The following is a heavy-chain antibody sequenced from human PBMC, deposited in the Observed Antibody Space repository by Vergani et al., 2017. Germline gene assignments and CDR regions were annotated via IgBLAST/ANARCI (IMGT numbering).Heavy chain of an antibody. Sequence: EVQLVESGGGIVKPGGSLRLSCVASGFSFRNAWMNWVRRTPGKGLEWVGRIKSTFDRGTTDYAAAVKGRFTISRDDSKNKLFLQMNGLKTEDIGVYYCTTDXRYCGDGSCYWLRDHHYYGMDVCGQGTTVTVSS. V-gene: IGHV3-15*07. D-gene: IGHD2-21*01. CDR3: TTDXRYCGDGSCYWLRDHHYYGMDV. J-gene: IGHJ6*02. CDR1: GFSFRNAW. CDR2: IKSTFDRGTT.